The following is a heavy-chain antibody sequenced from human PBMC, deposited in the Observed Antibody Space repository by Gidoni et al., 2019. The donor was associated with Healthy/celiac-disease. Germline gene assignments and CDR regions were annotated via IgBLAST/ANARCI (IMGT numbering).Heavy chain of an antibody. CDR3: ARVMAQWLVREAFDI. D-gene: IGHD6-19*01. V-gene: IGHV3-30-3*01. CDR2: ISYDGSNK. CDR1: GFTFSSYA. Sequence: QVQLVESGGGVVQPGRSLRLSCAASGFTFSSYAMHWVRQAPGKGLEWVAVISYDGSNKYYADSVKGRFTISRDNSKNTLYLQMNSLRAEDTAVYYCARVMAQWLVREAFDIWGQGTMVTVSS. J-gene: IGHJ3*02.